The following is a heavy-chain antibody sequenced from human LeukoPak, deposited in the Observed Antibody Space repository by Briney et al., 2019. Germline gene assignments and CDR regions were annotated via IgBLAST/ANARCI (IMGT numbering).Heavy chain of an antibody. V-gene: IGHV5-51*01. J-gene: IGHJ4*02. D-gene: IGHD1-1*01. CDR1: GYSFTYYW. CDR3: ARQGGNSKYYFDY. Sequence: GESLKISCKGSGYSFTYYWIGWVRQMPGKGLEWMGIIYPGDSDTRYRPSFQGQVTIPVDKSISTAYLQWSSLKASDTAMYYCARQGGNSKYYFDYWGQGTLVTVSS. CDR2: IYPGDSDT.